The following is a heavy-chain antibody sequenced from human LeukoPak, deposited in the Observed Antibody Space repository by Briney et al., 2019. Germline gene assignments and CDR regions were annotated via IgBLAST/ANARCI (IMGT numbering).Heavy chain of an antibody. D-gene: IGHD4-23*01. CDR2: VCHSGSS. V-gene: IGHV4-59*01. J-gene: IGHJ4*02. CDR1: GGVISGYC. CDR3: AREMRYTGGWGPFDY. Sequence: KPSETLSLTCSVSGGVISGYCCDWIRQPPGKGLEWIGYVCHSGSSNSNPSLKSRVTLSVDTSKNQFSLRLTSVTASDTAVYFCAREMRYTGGWGPFDYWGPGALLTVSS.